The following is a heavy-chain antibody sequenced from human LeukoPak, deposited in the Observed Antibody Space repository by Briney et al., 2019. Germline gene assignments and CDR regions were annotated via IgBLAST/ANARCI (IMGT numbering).Heavy chain of an antibody. V-gene: IGHV4-39*07. Sequence: SETLSLTCTVSSGSISGSIYYWAWIRQPPGKGLEWIGTVHYSGKTYYNPSLTSRVTISVDKSRNQFSLKLSSVTAADTAVYYCASDLYYYYYMDVWGKGTTVTVSS. CDR1: SGSISGSIYY. J-gene: IGHJ6*03. CDR2: VHYSGKT. CDR3: ASDLYYYYYMDV.